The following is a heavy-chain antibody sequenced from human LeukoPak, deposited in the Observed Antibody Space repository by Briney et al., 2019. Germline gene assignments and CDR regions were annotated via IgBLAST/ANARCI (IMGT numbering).Heavy chain of an antibody. CDR3: ARARSVYSYGYCIDY. J-gene: IGHJ4*02. V-gene: IGHV4-30-2*01. CDR2: IYHSGST. Sequence: PSETLSLTCAVSGGSISSGGYSWSWIRQLPGKGLEWIGYIYHSGSTYYNPSLKSRVTISVNRSKNQFSLKLSSVTAADTAVYYCARARSVYSYGYCIDYWGQGTLVTVSS. D-gene: IGHD5-18*01. CDR1: GGSISSGGYS.